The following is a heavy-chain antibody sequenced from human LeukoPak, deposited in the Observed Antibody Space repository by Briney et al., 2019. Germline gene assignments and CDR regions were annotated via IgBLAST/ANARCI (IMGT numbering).Heavy chain of an antibody. J-gene: IGHJ1*01. CDR1: GGSFSGYY. D-gene: IGHD2-15*01. Sequence: SETLSLTCAVYGGSFSGYYWSWIRQPPGKGLEWIGEINHSGSTNYNPFLKSRVTISVDTSKNQFSLKLSSVTAADTAVYYCARSRKGYCSGGSCYSVLGYFQHWGQGTLVTVSS. CDR2: INHSGST. CDR3: ARSRKGYCSGGSCYSVLGYFQH. V-gene: IGHV4-34*01.